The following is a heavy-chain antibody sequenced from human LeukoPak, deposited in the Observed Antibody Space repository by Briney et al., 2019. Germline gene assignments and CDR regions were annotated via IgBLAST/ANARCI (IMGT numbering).Heavy chain of an antibody. J-gene: IGHJ4*02. CDR3: SRERMVNGIPRRPCDY. Sequence: PGGSLRLSCAASGFTFSTYWMSWVRQAPGKGLEWVANIKQDGSEKYYVDSVKGRFTISRDNAKNSLYLQMNSLRAEDTAVYYCSRERMVNGIPRRPCDYWGQGTLVTVSS. CDR1: GFTFSTYW. CDR2: IKQDGSEK. V-gene: IGHV3-7*01. D-gene: IGHD2-8*01.